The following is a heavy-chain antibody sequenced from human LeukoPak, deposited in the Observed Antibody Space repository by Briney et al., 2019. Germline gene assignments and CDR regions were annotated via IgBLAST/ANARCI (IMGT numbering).Heavy chain of an antibody. D-gene: IGHD2-2*01. CDR3: ARDGRVVPAANWLDP. CDR2: INPNSGGT. Sequence: GSSVKVPCKASGGTFSSYAISWVRQAPGQGLEWMGWINPNSGGTNYAQKFQGRVTMTRDTSISTAYMELSRLRSDDTAVYYCARDGRVVPAANWLDPWGQGTLVTVSS. CDR1: GGTFSSYA. V-gene: IGHV1-2*02. J-gene: IGHJ5*02.